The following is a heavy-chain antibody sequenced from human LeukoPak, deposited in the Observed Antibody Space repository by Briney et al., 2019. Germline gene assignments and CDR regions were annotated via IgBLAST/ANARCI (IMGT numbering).Heavy chain of an antibody. D-gene: IGHD4-17*01. CDR3: AKDWMRLTVTTYYFDY. CDR1: GFTFSSYA. CDR2: ISGSGGST. Sequence: GGSLRLSCAASGFTFSSYAMSWVRQAPGKGLEWVSGISGSGGSTDYTDSVKGRFTISRDNSKNTLALQMNSLRAEDTAVYYCAKDWMRLTVTTYYFDYWGQGTLVTVSS. J-gene: IGHJ4*02. V-gene: IGHV3-23*01.